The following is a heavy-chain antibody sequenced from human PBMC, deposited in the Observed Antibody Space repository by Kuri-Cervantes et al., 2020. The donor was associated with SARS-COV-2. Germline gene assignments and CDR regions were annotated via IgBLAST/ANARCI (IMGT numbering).Heavy chain of an antibody. CDR1: GGSISSYY. CDR3: ARAMIVSWFDP. V-gene: IGHV4-59*01. CDR2: IYYSGST. D-gene: IGHD3-22*01. J-gene: IGHJ5*02. Sequence: ESLRLACTVSGGSISSYYWSWIRQPAGKGLEWIGYIYYSGSTNYNPSLKSRVTISVDTSKNQFSLKLSSVTAADTAVYYCARAMIVSWFDPWGQGTLVTVSS.